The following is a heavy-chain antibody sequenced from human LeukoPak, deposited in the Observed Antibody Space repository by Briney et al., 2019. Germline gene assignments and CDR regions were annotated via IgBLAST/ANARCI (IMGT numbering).Heavy chain of an antibody. V-gene: IGHV3-48*03. D-gene: IGHD3-10*01. CDR1: GFTFSSYE. CDR2: ISSSGSTI. CDR3: AREYGSGSYFLGFDY. Sequence: PGGSLRLSCAASGFTFSSYEMNWVRQAPGKGLEWVSYISSSGSTIYYADSVKGRFTISRDNAKNSLYLQMNSLRAEDTAVYYCAREYGSGSYFLGFDYWGQGTLVTVSS. J-gene: IGHJ4*02.